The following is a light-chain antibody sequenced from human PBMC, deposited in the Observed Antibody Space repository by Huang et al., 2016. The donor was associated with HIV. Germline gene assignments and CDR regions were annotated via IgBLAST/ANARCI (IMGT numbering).Light chain of an antibody. CDR3: QQYYSIPYT. CDR1: QTVLYGSKNKKY. Sequence: DIVMTQSPDSLAVSLGARATISCKSSQTVLYGSKNKKYLAWYQQKAGQPPKVLFYWASTRESGVPDRFSGSGSGTDFTLTITSLQAEDVAVYYCQQYYSIPYTFGQGTKLEIK. V-gene: IGKV4-1*01. J-gene: IGKJ2*01. CDR2: WAS.